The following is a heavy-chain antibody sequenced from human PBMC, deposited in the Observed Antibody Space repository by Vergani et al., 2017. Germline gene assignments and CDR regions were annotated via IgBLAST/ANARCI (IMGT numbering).Heavy chain of an antibody. J-gene: IGHJ6*02. Sequence: EVQLVESGGGLVQPGGSLRLSCSASGFTFSNYWMNWVRQTPGKGLEWVANIKQDGSEKYYVDSVKGRFVISRDNAKNSLQLQMNSLRAEDQAVYYCARGDSVTTVTRGKYYYYGMDVWGQGTTVTVSS. CDR1: GFTFSNYW. CDR2: IKQDGSEK. V-gene: IGHV3-7*01. CDR3: ARGDSVTTVTRGKYYYYGMDV. D-gene: IGHD1-1*01.